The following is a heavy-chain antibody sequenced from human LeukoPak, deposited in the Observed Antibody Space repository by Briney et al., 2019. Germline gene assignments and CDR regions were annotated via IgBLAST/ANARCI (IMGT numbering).Heavy chain of an antibody. CDR3: ARDLDGRGYARCFQH. CDR2: ISYDGSNK. V-gene: IGHV3-30-3*01. CDR1: GFTLSSYA. D-gene: IGHD5-12*01. Sequence: GGSLRLSCAASGFTLSSYAMHWVRQAPGKGLEWVAVISYDGSNKYYADSVKGRFTISRDNSKNTLYLQMNSLRAEDTAVYYCARDLDGRGYARCFQHWGQGTLVTVSS. J-gene: IGHJ1*01.